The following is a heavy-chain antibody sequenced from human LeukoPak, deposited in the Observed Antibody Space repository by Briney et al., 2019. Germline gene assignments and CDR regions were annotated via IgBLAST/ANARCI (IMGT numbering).Heavy chain of an antibody. V-gene: IGHV3-74*01. J-gene: IGHJ5*02. CDR3: PRDRPHNWFDP. CDR1: GVTFSSIW. CDR2: ISADGSDA. Sequence: PGGSLRLSCAASGVTFSSIWMQWGRQASGKGLVWVSRISADGSDAVYADSVKGRFTISRDNTKNTLHLQRNNLTAEDSAVYYCPRDRPHNWFDPWGQGTLVTVSS.